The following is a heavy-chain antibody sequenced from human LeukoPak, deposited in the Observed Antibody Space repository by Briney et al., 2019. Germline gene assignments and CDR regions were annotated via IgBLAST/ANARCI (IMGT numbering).Heavy chain of an antibody. CDR1: GGTFSSYA. CDR2: IIPIFGTA. Sequence: PGGSLRLSCAASGGTFSSYAISWVRQAPGQGLEWMGGIIPIFGTANYAQKFQGRVTITADESTSTAYMELSSLRSEDTAVYYCARSSGAGYYYYGMDVWGQGTTVTVSS. V-gene: IGHV1-69*01. D-gene: IGHD1-26*01. J-gene: IGHJ6*02. CDR3: ARSSGAGYYYYGMDV.